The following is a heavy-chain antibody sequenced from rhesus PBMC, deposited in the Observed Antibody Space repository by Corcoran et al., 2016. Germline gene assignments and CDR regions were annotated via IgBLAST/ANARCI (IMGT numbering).Heavy chain of an antibody. J-gene: IGHJ2*01. CDR2: IYGSGGNT. CDR1: GASISSDS. Sequence: QVQLQESGPGLVQPSETLPLTCAVSGASISSDSWNWISQAPGKGLEWIGRIYGSGGNTDYNPTLRNRVTISIDTAKNQFSLILTSVTAADTAVYYCARLLYRNSAWFFDLGGPGTPITISS. V-gene: IGHV4S2*01. CDR3: ARLLYRNSAWFFDL. D-gene: IGHD4-23*01.